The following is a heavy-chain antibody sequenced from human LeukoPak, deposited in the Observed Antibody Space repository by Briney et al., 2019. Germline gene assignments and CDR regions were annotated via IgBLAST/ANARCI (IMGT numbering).Heavy chain of an antibody. J-gene: IGHJ4*02. CDR1: GFTFSSYA. D-gene: IGHD3-22*01. Sequence: GGSLRLSCAASGFTFSSYAMPWVRQAPGKGLEYVSAISSNGGSTYYANSVKGRFTISRDNSKNTLYLQMGSLRAEDMAVYYCARGGYYYDSSGLSIADYWGQGTLVTVSS. V-gene: IGHV3-64*01. CDR3: ARGGYYYDSSGLSIADY. CDR2: ISSNGGST.